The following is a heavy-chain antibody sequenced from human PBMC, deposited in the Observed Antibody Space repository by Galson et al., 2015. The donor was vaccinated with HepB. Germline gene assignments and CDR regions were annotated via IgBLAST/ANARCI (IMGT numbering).Heavy chain of an antibody. Sequence: SLRLSCAASGFTFSSYAMHWVRQAPGKGLEWVAVISYDGTNKYYADSVQGRFTISRDNSKNTLYLQMNSLRAEDTAVYYCAKDHCTRTSCYYWSDPWGQGTLVTVSS. CDR2: ISYDGTNK. V-gene: IGHV3-30*18. CDR3: AKDHCTRTSCYYWSDP. D-gene: IGHD2-2*01. J-gene: IGHJ5*02. CDR1: GFTFSSYA.